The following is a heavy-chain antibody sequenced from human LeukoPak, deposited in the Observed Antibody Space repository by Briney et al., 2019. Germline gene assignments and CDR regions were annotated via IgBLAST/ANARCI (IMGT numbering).Heavy chain of an antibody. V-gene: IGHV3-48*01. CDR1: GLTFSTYD. CDR3: ARRLRSGWYYFDY. D-gene: IGHD6-19*01. Sequence: PGGSLRLSCAASGLTFSTYDMNWVRQAPGKGLEWVSYISTSSSTTYYADSVKGRFTISRDNAKKSLFLQMNSLRAEDTAVYYCARRLRSGWYYFDYWGQGTLVTVSS. J-gene: IGHJ4*02. CDR2: ISTSSSTT.